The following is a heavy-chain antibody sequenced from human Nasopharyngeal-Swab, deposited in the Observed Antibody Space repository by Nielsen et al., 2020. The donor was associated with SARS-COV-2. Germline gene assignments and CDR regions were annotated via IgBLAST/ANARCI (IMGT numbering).Heavy chain of an antibody. J-gene: IGHJ6*02. Sequence: SETLSLTCAVYGGSFSGYYWSWIRQPPGKGLEWIGEINHSGSTNYNPSLKSRVTISVDTSKNQFSLKLSSVTAADTAVYYCARDRRVLRYFTKYYYYGMDVWGQGTTVTVSS. V-gene: IGHV4-34*01. CDR3: ARDRRVLRYFTKYYYYGMDV. D-gene: IGHD3-9*01. CDR2: INHSGST. CDR1: GGSFSGYY.